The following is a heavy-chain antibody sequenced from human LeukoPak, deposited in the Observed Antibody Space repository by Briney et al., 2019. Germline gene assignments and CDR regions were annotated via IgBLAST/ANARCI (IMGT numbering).Heavy chain of an antibody. CDR1: GFTFSSYA. CDR3: ARDREQQLADFDY. J-gene: IGHJ4*02. V-gene: IGHV3-21*01. Sequence: GGSQRLSCAASGFTFSSYAMYWVRRAPGKGLEWVSSISSRSSYTYYADSVKGRFTISRDNAKSSLYLQMNSLRAEDTALYYCARDREQQLADFDYWGQGTLVTVSS. D-gene: IGHD6-13*01. CDR2: ISSRSSYT.